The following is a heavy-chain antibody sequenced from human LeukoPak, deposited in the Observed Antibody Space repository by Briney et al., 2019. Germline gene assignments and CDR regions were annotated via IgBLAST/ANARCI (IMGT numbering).Heavy chain of an antibody. V-gene: IGHV3-48*03. CDR1: GFTFSSYE. D-gene: IGHD6-13*01. CDR2: ISSSGKTI. J-gene: IGHJ4*02. CDR3: ATTSIAAAVPGCFDY. Sequence: PGGSLRLSCEACGFTFSSYEMNWVRQAPGKGLEWVSYISSSGKTIYYADSTKGRFTVSRDNAKNSLYLQMNSLRAEDTAVYYCATTSIAAAVPGCFDYWGQGTLVNVFS.